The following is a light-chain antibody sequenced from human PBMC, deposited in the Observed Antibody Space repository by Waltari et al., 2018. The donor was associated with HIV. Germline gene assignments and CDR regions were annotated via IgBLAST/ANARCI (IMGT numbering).Light chain of an antibody. CDR3: QVWDSSSDHWV. CDR1: NIGSKS. CDR2: DDS. J-gene: IGLJ3*02. Sequence: SYVLTQPPSVSVAPGKTAKMTCGGNNIGSKSVHWYQQKPGQAPVLVIYDDSDRPSGIPERCSGANAGNTATRTISRVEAGDEADYYCQVWDSSSDHWVFGGGTKLTVL. V-gene: IGLV3-21*04.